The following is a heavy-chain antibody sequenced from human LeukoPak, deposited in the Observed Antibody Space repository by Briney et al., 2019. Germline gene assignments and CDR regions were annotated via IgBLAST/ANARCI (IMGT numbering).Heavy chain of an antibody. CDR3: ARVGYCSITSCYAVDY. J-gene: IGHJ4*02. CDR2: INTDGSST. D-gene: IGHD2-2*01. CDR1: GFIFSNYW. Sequence: GGSLRLSCAASGFIFSNYWMHWVRQAPGKGLVWVSHINTDGSSTTYADSVKGRFTISRDNAKNTLYLQMNSLRAEDTAVYYCARVGYCSITSCYAVDYWGQGTLVTVSS. V-gene: IGHV3-74*01.